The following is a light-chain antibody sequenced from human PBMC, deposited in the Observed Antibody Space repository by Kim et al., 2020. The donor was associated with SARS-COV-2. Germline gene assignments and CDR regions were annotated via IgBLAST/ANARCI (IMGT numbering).Light chain of an antibody. J-gene: IGLJ2*01. Sequence: QSVVTQPASVSGSPGQSITISCTGTSSDVGGYNYVSWYQQHPGKAPTLMIYDVSNRPSGVSNRFSGSKSGNTASLTISGLQAEDEADYYCSSYTSSSTPGVFGGGTQLTVL. CDR1: SSDVGGYNY. CDR2: DVS. CDR3: SSYTSSSTPGV. V-gene: IGLV2-14*03.